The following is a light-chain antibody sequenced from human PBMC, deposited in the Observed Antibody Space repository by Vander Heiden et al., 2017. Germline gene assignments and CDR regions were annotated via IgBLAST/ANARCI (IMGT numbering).Light chain of an antibody. V-gene: IGKV3-15*01. Sequence: EIVMTQSPAILSVSPGERATLPCRASQSVSSNLAWYQQKPGQAPRLLIYGASTRATGIPARFSGSGSGTEFTLTISSLQSEDLAVYYCQQDNNGPKTFGQGTKVEIK. CDR1: QSVSSN. CDR2: GAS. CDR3: QQDNNGPKT. J-gene: IGKJ1*01.